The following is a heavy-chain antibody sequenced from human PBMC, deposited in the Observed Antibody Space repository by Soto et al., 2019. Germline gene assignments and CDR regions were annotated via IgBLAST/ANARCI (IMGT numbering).Heavy chain of an antibody. D-gene: IGHD3-3*01. J-gene: IGHJ4*02. CDR3: ARGWVEGLSRQPPTDY. Sequence: QSGGSLRLSCAASGFTFSRYWMHWFRQAPGKGLVWVSRIDSYGSATSQVDSVEGRFTISRDNAKNTLYLQMNSLRAEDTAVYYCARGWVEGLSRQPPTDYWGQGTLVTVSS. CDR1: GFTFSRYW. CDR2: IDSYGSAT. V-gene: IGHV3-74*01.